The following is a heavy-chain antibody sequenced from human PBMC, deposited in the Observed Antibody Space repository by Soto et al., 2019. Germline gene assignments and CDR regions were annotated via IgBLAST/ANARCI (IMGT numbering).Heavy chain of an antibody. CDR2: IYYSGST. Sequence: QLQLQESGPGLVKPSETLSLTCAVSGGSISNSIYYWGWIRQPPGKGLEWIGSIYYSGSTYYNPSLKSRVTISLDTSXXXXXXXXXXVXXXXXXXXXXATGLGAVLHWGQGTQVTVSS. J-gene: IGHJ4*02. CDR3: ATGLGAVLH. V-gene: IGHV4-39*01. CDR1: GGSISNSIYY. D-gene: IGHD3-16*01.